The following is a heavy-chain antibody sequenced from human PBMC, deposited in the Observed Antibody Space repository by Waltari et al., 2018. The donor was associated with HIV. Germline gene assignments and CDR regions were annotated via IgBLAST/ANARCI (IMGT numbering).Heavy chain of an antibody. CDR2: LYYGGNT. Sequence: HLQMQESGPGVVRPSETLSLTCRVSGGPVTSTLPYWGWIRQSQNVGLEWIGSLYYGGNTYHNPSLRSRVAISADRSTNQFSLRLTSVSVADSAIYYCVRRVAEDYGSGRVDSWGQGILVVVSS. CDR3: VRRVAEDYGSGRVDS. CDR1: GGPVTSTLPY. V-gene: IGHV4-39*01. D-gene: IGHD4-17*01. J-gene: IGHJ4*02.